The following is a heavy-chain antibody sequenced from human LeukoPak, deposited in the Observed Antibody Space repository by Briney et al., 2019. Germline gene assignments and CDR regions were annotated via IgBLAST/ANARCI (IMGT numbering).Heavy chain of an antibody. CDR2: IYYLGNT. CDR3: ARDRFDDSSGYYYHYYYYMDV. Sequence: PSETLSLTCTVSGGSIISSSYYWGWIRQPPGKGLEWIGSIYYLGNTDYNPSLKSRVTISVDTSKNQFSLRLSSVTAADTAVYYCARDRFDDSSGYYYHYYYYMDVWGKGTTVTVSS. J-gene: IGHJ6*03. D-gene: IGHD3-22*01. V-gene: IGHV4-39*07. CDR1: GGSIISSSYY.